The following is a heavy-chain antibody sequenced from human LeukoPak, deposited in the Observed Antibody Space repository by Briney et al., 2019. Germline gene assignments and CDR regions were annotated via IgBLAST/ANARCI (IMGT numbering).Heavy chain of an antibody. J-gene: IGHJ4*02. V-gene: IGHV4-30-4*01. CDR1: GGSISSGDYY. CDR2: IYYSGST. Sequence: SETLSLTCTVSGGSISSGDYYGSWIRRSPGKGLEWIGYIYYSGSTYYNPSLKSRVTISVDTSKNQFSLKLSSVTAADTAVYYCARKPSGYDYFDYWGQGTLVTVSS. CDR3: ARKPSGYDYFDY. D-gene: IGHD5-12*01.